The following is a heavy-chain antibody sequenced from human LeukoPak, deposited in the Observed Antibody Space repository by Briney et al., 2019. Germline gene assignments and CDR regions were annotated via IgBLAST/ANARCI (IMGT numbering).Heavy chain of an antibody. V-gene: IGHV4-39*01. CDR2: IYYSGST. J-gene: IGHJ5*02. CDR1: GGSISSSSYY. Sequence: SETLSLTCTVSGGSISSSSYYWGWIRQPPGKGLEWIGSIYYSGSTYYNPSLKSRVTISVDTSKNQFSLKLSSVTAADTAVYYRARYKDIVVVVAASIWFDPWGQGTLVTVSS. CDR3: ARYKDIVVVVAASIWFDP. D-gene: IGHD2-15*01.